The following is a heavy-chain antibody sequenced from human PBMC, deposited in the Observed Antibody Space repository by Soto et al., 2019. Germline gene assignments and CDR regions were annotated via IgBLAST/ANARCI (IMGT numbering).Heavy chain of an antibody. V-gene: IGHV4-30-4*01. Sequence: QVQLQESGPGLVKPSQTLSLTCTVSGGSISSGDNYWSWIRQPPGKGLEWIGHIYYIESTYYNPSLKSRVTISEDTSKNQFSLRLSSVTAADTAVYFCARGRGDDPYYFDYWGQGTLVTVSS. CDR1: GGSISSGDNY. J-gene: IGHJ4*02. D-gene: IGHD3-10*01. CDR3: ARGRGDDPYYFDY. CDR2: IYYIEST.